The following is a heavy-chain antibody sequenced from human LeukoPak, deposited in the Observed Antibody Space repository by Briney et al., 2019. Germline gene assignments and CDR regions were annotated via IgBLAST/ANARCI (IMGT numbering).Heavy chain of an antibody. CDR2: IYYSGST. Sequence: WVRQPPGKGLEWIGSIYYSGSTYYNPSLKSRVTISVDTSKSQFSLKLSSVTAADTSVYYCARGIAAAGVNFDYWGQGTLVTVSS. V-gene: IGHV4-39*01. J-gene: IGHJ4*02. CDR3: ARGIAAAGVNFDY. D-gene: IGHD6-13*01.